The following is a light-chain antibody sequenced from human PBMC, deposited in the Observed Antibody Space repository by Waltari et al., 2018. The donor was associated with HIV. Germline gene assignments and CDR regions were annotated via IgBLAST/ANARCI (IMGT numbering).Light chain of an antibody. CDR3: QQANSFPLT. J-gene: IGKJ4*01. V-gene: IGKV1D-12*01. CDR2: AAS. Sequence: DIQMTQSPSSVSASVGDRVTITCRASQTINTNLAWYQHKPGIALKLLIYAASSLQSGVPSRFSGSGSGTDFTLTINTLQPEDFATYYCQQANSFPLTFGGGTRVDIK. CDR1: QTINTN.